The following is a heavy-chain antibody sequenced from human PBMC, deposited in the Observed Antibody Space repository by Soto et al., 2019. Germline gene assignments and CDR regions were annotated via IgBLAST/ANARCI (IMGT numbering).Heavy chain of an antibody. D-gene: IGHD4-4*01. Sequence: PSETLSLTCAVSGGSISSSNWWSWVRQPPGKGLEWIGEIYHSGSTNYNPSLKSRVTISVDKSKNQFSLKLSSVTAADTAVYYCAREYLEYTVTRGYYSDYWGQGTLVTVSS. CDR3: AREYLEYTVTRGYYSDY. CDR2: IYHSGST. V-gene: IGHV4-4*02. J-gene: IGHJ4*02. CDR1: GGSISSSNW.